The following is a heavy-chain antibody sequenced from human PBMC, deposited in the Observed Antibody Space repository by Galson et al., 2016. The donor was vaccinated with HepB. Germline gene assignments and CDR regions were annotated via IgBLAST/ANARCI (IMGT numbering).Heavy chain of an antibody. Sequence: SLRLSCAASGFTFSDFYMSWIRQAPGKGLEWLSDISSSGSKTFYADSVKGRLTISRENTKNSLYLEMVTLRAEDTAVYYCARESCSTSSCNFYGLDVWDQGTTVIVSS. J-gene: IGHJ6*02. CDR3: ARESCSTSSCNFYGLDV. CDR2: ISSSGSKT. CDR1: GFTFSDFY. V-gene: IGHV3-11*01. D-gene: IGHD2-2*01.